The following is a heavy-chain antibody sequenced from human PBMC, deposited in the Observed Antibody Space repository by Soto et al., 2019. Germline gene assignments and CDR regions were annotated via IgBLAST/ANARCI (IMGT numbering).Heavy chain of an antibody. CDR1: GFTLRNYE. CDR2: ISGSNNNI. CDR3: ASERLCGADCYFFDN. Sequence: GGSLRLSCAASGFTLRNYEMNWARQAPGKGLEWISKISGSNNNIYYADSVRGRFTISRDNAKNSLYLQMNSLRAEDTAIYYCASERLCGADCYFFDNWGQGTQVTVSS. D-gene: IGHD2-21*02. V-gene: IGHV3-48*03. J-gene: IGHJ4*02.